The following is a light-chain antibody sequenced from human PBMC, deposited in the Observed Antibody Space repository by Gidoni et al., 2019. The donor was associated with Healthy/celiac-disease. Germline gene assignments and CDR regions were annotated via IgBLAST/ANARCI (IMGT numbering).Light chain of an antibody. CDR3: QQSYSTPLT. Sequence: DIQMTQSPSSLSASVGDRATITCRASQSISSYLNWYQQKPGKAPKLLIYAASSLQSGVPSRFRGSGSGTDFTLTISSMQPEEFATYYCQQSYSTPLTFGPGTKVDIK. J-gene: IGKJ3*01. V-gene: IGKV1-39*01. CDR1: QSISSY. CDR2: AAS.